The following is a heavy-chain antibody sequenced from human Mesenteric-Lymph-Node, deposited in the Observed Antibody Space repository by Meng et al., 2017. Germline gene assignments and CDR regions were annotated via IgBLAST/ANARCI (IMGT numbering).Heavy chain of an antibody. CDR1: GFTFSSYW. Sequence: GESLKISCAASGFTFSSYWMSWVRQAPGKGLEWVANIKEDGREKYYVDSVKGRFTISRDNAKNSLYLQMNSLRAEDTAVYYCARDDDGSGHWRFYFDYWGQGTLVTVSS. V-gene: IGHV3-7*01. CDR3: ARDDDGSGHWRFYFDY. J-gene: IGHJ4*02. D-gene: IGHD3-22*01. CDR2: IKEDGREK.